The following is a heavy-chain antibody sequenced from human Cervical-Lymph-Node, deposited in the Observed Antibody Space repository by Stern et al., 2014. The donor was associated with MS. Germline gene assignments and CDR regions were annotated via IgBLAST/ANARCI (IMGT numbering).Heavy chain of an antibody. Sequence: QVQLVESGAEVKKPGASVKVSCKASGYTFSNFDINWVRQATGQGLECVGRIDPNSDTTRYAQKFQGRVTITRDSSISTAYMELSSLRSDDTAVYYCARGREVYMVTDAFDSWGQGTLVTVSS. CDR2: IDPNSDTT. D-gene: IGHD2-21*02. CDR3: ARGREVYMVTDAFDS. J-gene: IGHJ4*02. V-gene: IGHV1-8*01. CDR1: GYTFSNFD.